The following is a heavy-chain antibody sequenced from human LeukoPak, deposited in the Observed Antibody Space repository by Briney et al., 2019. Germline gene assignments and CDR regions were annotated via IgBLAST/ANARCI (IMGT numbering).Heavy chain of an antibody. CDR3: AHKFAGSYAFDI. CDR2: IAYNGIP. CDR1: GGSINSDY. V-gene: IGHV4-59*01. Sequence: KTSETLSLTCTVSGGSINSDYWTWIRQSPGKGLEWIGYIAYNGIPNYNPSLKGRLTISRDTSKNQFSLNLSSVTAADTAVYYCAHKFAGSYAFDIWGQGTMVTASS. J-gene: IGHJ3*02.